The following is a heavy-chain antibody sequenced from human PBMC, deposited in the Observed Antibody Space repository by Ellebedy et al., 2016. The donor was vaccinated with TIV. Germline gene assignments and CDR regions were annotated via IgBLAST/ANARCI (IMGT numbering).Heavy chain of an antibody. J-gene: IGHJ4*02. V-gene: IGHV3-74*01. CDR1: GFTFSTYW. CDR3: AQEYSSSSGRTFDY. CDR2: INSGGSST. Sequence: PGGSLRLSCAASGFTFSTYWMHWVRQAPGKGLVWVSLINSGGSSTSYADSVKGRFTISRDNAKNMLYLQMNSLTAEDTAVYYCAQEYSSSSGRTFDYWGQGIQVTVSS. D-gene: IGHD6-6*01.